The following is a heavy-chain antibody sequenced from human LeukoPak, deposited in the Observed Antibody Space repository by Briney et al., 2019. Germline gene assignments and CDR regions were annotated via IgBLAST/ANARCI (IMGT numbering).Heavy chain of an antibody. CDR2: IRYDGIVT. V-gene: IGHV3-74*01. CDR1: EFTFGNYW. D-gene: IGHD1-14*01. Sequence: GVSLRLSCVASEFTFGNYWIHWVCQPPGKGLVWVSRIRYDGIVTNYADSVEGRFTISRDNAKNTVHLQMNSLSDDDTAVYYCARANPADFNLWGRGTLVTVSS. CDR3: ARANPADFNL. J-gene: IGHJ2*01.